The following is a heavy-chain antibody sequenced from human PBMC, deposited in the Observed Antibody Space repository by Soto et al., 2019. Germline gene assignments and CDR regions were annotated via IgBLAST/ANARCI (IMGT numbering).Heavy chain of an antibody. CDR3: AKQLLVPYYFDY. Sequence: EVKLVESGGGLVQPGGSLRLSCAASGFNVSSNYMTWVRQAPGKGLEWVSVIYSGGSTYYADSVKGRFTISRDTSKNTLYLQMNSLRAEDTAVFHCAKQLLVPYYFDYWGQGTLVTVSS. J-gene: IGHJ4*02. D-gene: IGHD2-15*01. CDR1: GFNVSSNY. V-gene: IGHV3-66*04. CDR2: IYSGGST.